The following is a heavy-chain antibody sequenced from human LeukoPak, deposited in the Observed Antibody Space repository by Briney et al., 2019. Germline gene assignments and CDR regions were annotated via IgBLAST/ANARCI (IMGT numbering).Heavy chain of an antibody. CDR2: IRREGSTP. CDR3: ARDIRGNYFDS. Sequence: GGSLRLSCVASGLIFDESPMHWVRQAPGKGLEGISLIRREGSTPYYADSVKGRFTISRDNSKNSLFLQMNSLTPEDTAVYYCARDIRGNYFDSWGRGTLVTVSS. V-gene: IGHV3-43*01. CDR1: GLIFDESP. J-gene: IGHJ4*02. D-gene: IGHD3-16*01.